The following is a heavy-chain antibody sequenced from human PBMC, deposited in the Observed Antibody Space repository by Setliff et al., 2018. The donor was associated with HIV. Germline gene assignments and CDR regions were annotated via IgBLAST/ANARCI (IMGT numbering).Heavy chain of an antibody. Sequence: LSLTCTVSGGSISSGSYYWSWIRQPAGKGLEWIGRIYSSGSTNYNPSLKSRVTISVDTSKNQFSLKLSSVTAADTAVYYCAKDQGCSRTSCYGNYYYGMDVWGQGTTVTV. J-gene: IGHJ6*02. CDR2: IYSSGST. V-gene: IGHV4-61*02. D-gene: IGHD2-2*01. CDR3: AKDQGCSRTSCYGNYYYGMDV. CDR1: GGSISSGSYY.